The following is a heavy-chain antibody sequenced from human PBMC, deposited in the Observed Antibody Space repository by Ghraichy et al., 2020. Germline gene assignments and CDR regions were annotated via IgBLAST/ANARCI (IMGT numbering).Heavy chain of an antibody. CDR2: IKQDGSEK. CDR3: ARVRYSYGDYVY. D-gene: IGHD4-17*01. J-gene: IGHJ4*02. Sequence: LSLTCAASGFTFSSYWMSWVRQAPGKGLEWVANIKQDGSEKYYVDSVKGRFTISRDNAKNSLYLQMNSLRAEDTAVYYCARVRYSYGDYVYWGQGTLVTVSS. CDR1: GFTFSSYW. V-gene: IGHV3-7*01.